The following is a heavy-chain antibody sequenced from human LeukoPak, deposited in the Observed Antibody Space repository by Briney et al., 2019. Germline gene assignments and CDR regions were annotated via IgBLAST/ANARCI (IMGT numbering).Heavy chain of an antibody. Sequence: ASVKVSCKASGYTFTSYDINWVRQATGQGLEWMGWMNPNSGNTGYAQKFQGRVTMTRNTSISTAYTELSSLRSEDTAVYYCARVLSRMITFGGVIVSRYWGQGTLVTVSS. CDR1: GYTFTSYD. D-gene: IGHD3-16*02. J-gene: IGHJ4*02. CDR2: MNPNSGNT. V-gene: IGHV1-8*01. CDR3: ARVLSRMITFGGVIVSRY.